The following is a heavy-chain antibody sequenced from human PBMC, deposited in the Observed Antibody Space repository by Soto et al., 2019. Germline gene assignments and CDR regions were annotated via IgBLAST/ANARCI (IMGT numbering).Heavy chain of an antibody. CDR2: IYYSGST. Sequence: QLQLQESGPGLVKPSETLSLTCTVSGGSISSSSYYWGWIRQPPGKGLEWIGSIYYSGSTYYNPSLKSRVTISVDTSKNQFSLKLSSVTAADTAVYYCASNPANYDFWSGPLDYWGQGTLSPSPQ. J-gene: IGHJ4*02. D-gene: IGHD3-3*01. CDR3: ASNPANYDFWSGPLDY. CDR1: GGSISSSSYY. V-gene: IGHV4-39*01.